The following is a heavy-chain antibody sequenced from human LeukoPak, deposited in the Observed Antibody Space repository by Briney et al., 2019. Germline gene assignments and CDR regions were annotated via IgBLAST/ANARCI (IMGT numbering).Heavy chain of an antibody. J-gene: IGHJ4*02. Sequence: GASVKVSCKASGYTFTGYYMHWVRQAPGQGLEWMGRINPNSGGTNYAQKFQGRVTMTRDTSISTAYMGLSRLRSDDTAVYYCARGVAATGVWFGYWGQGTLVTVSS. V-gene: IGHV1-2*06. CDR2: INPNSGGT. CDR1: GYTFTGYY. D-gene: IGHD6-19*01. CDR3: ARGVAATGVWFGY.